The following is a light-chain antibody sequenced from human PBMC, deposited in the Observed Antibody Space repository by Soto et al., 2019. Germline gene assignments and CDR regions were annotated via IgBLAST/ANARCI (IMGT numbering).Light chain of an antibody. J-gene: IGKJ1*01. CDR2: DAS. CDR1: QTISVS. CDR3: QQYDKYST. V-gene: IGKV1-5*01. Sequence: IQMTQSPSTLSASVGDTVTITCRASQTISVSLAWYQQKPGKAPNLLIYDASTLQGGVPSRLSGSGSGTEFTLTVTSLQPEDFATHFCQQYDKYSTFGHGTKVDIK.